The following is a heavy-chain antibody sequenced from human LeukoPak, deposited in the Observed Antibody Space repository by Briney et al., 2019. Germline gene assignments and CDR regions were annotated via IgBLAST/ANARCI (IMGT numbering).Heavy chain of an antibody. Sequence: GRSLRLSCAASGFTFRHLGMHWVRHAPGRGLEYVAAIWNDGIDNYYADSLKGRFIISTEDSSNKVDLHMHSLRAEDTAVYYCAKEVKRGFDYSNSLEYWGQGTMVTVSS. CDR2: IWNDGIDN. CDR3: AKEVKRGFDYSNSLEY. J-gene: IGHJ4*02. V-gene: IGHV3-33*06. D-gene: IGHD4-11*01. CDR1: GFTFRHLG.